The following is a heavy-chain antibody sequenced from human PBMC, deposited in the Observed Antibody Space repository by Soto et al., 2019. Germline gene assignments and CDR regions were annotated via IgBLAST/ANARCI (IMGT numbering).Heavy chain of an antibody. J-gene: IGHJ4*02. CDR3: AREIQPRDYFDY. Sequence: SETLSLTCTVSGGSISSGDYYWSWIRQPPGKGLEWIGYIYYSGSTYYNPSLKSRVTISVDTSKNQFSLKLSSVTAADTAVYYCAREIQPRDYFDYWGQGTLVTVSS. D-gene: IGHD5-18*01. V-gene: IGHV4-30-4*01. CDR1: GGSISSGDYY. CDR2: IYYSGST.